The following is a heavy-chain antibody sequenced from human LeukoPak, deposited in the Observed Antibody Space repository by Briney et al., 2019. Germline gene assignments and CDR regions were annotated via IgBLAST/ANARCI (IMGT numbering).Heavy chain of an antibody. D-gene: IGHD3-3*01. Sequence: PGGSLRLSCAVSGFTMKNFGMHWVRQAPGKGLEWVAVIWYDGSQRHYMDSVKGRFAISRESSMNTLSLEMNDLRVEDTAVYYCVRGADMNYNFENSFYFDSWGQGALVIVSS. V-gene: IGHV3-33*01. CDR1: GFTMKNFG. CDR2: IWYDGSQR. J-gene: IGHJ4*02. CDR3: VRGADMNYNFENSFYFDS.